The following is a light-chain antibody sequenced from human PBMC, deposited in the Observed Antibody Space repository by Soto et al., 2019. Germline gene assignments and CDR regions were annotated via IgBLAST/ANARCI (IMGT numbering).Light chain of an antibody. Sequence: DIQMTQSPSTLSASVGDRVTITCRASQSISSWLAWYQQKPGKAPKLLTYKASSLESGVPSRFSGSGSGTEFTLTISSLHPDDFEAYYCQQYNSYWTFGQGSKVEIK. CDR1: QSISSW. CDR2: KAS. CDR3: QQYNSYWT. J-gene: IGKJ1*01. V-gene: IGKV1-5*03.